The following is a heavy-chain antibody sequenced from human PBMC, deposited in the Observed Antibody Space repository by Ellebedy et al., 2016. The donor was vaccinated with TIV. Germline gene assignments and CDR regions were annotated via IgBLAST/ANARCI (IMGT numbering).Heavy chain of an antibody. V-gene: IGHV3-74*01. CDR1: GFTFSSFW. CDR3: ATLAVAGYFDY. D-gene: IGHD6-19*01. CDR2: FKGDGSFT. Sequence: PGGSLRLSCAASGFTFSSFWMHWVRHAPGKGLVWVPRFKGDGSFTNYADSVKGRFTISRDNSKNTLYLQMNSLRAEDTAVYYCATLAVAGYFDYWGQGTLLTVSS. J-gene: IGHJ4*02.